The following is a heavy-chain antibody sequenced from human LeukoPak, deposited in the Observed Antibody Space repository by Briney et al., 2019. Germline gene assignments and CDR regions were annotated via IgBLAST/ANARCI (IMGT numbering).Heavy chain of an antibody. V-gene: IGHV3-21*01. D-gene: IGHD6-13*01. J-gene: IGHJ4*02. CDR1: GFTFSNFA. CDR2: IVGSSST. CDR3: ARIGAGSSRDY. Sequence: GGSLRLPCAASGFTFSNFAMTWVRQAPGKGLEWVSSIVGSSSTYYADSLKGRFTISRDNAKNSLYLQMNSLRAEDTAVYYCARIGAGSSRDYWGQGTLVTVSS.